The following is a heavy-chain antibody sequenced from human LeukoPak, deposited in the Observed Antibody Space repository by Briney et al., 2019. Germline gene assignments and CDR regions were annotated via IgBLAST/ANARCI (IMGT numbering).Heavy chain of an antibody. CDR2: ISYDGSNK. Sequence: GGSLRLSFAASGFTFSNYGMHWVRQAPGKGLQWVAVISYDGSNKYYADSVKGRFTISRDNSKNTLYLQMNSLRADDTAVYYCTKVASTGFIAYYFDYWGQGTLVTVSS. CDR3: TKVASTGFIAYYFDY. V-gene: IGHV3-30*18. J-gene: IGHJ4*02. CDR1: GFTFSNYG. D-gene: IGHD3-16*02.